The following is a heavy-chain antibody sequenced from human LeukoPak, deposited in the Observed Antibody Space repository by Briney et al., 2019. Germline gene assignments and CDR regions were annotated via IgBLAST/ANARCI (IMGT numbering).Heavy chain of an antibody. CDR3: ATDSIGAATDFDY. D-gene: IGHD6-13*01. CDR1: GFTFSAYG. J-gene: IGHJ4*02. Sequence: PGGSLRLSCAASGFTFSAYGMHWVRQAPGKGLEWVAVIWSDGGKSYNSDSVKGRFTISRDNSKNTLYLQMNSLRADDTAVYYCATDSIGAATDFDYWGQGTLVTVSS. V-gene: IGHV3-33*01. CDR2: IWSDGGKS.